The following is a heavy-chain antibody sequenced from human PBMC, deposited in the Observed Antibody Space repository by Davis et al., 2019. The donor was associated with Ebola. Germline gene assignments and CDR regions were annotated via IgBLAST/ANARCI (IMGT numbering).Heavy chain of an antibody. CDR3: ARGYSNWFDP. CDR2: INHSGST. J-gene: IGHJ5*02. Sequence: MPSETLSLTCAVYGGSFSGYYWSWIRQPPGKGLEWIGEINHSGSTNYDPSLKSRVTISVDTSKSQFSLKVSSVTAADTAVYYCARGYSNWFDPWGQGTLVTVSS. D-gene: IGHD2-15*01. CDR1: GGSFSGYY. V-gene: IGHV4-34*01.